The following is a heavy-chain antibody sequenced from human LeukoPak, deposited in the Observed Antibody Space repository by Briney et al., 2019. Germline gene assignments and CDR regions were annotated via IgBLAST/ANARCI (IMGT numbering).Heavy chain of an antibody. CDR1: GGSISSYY. J-gene: IGHJ4*02. CDR3: ARGPYGDYYDY. Sequence: PSETLSLTCTVSGGSISSYYWSWMRQPPGKGLEWIGYIYYSGNTNYNPSLKSRVTISVDTSKTQFSLKLSSVTAADTAVYYCARGPYGDYYDYWGQGTLVTVSS. CDR2: IYYSGNT. D-gene: IGHD4-17*01. V-gene: IGHV4-59*08.